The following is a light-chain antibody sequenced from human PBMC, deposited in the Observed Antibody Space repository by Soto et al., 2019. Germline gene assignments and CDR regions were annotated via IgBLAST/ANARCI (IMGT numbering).Light chain of an antibody. CDR2: DDN. J-gene: IGLJ1*01. V-gene: IGLV1-51*01. Sequence: SVLTRPLSVSAAPGQKVTISCSGSSSNIGGNSVSWYQQLPGTAPKLLIYDDNKRPSGIPDRFSGSKSGTSATLGITGFQTGDEADYYCGSWDSSLSAYVFGTGTKVTVL. CDR1: SSNIGGNS. CDR3: GSWDSSLSAYV.